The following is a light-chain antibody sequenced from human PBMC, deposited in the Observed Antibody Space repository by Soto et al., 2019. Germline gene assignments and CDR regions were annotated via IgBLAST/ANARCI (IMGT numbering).Light chain of an antibody. V-gene: IGKV3-20*01. Sequence: EFVLTQSPGTLSLSPGERATLSCRASQTVRNNYLAWYQQKPGQAPRLLIYDASSRATGIPDRFSGGGSGPDVTLTISRLEPEDFAVYYCQQFSSYPLTFGGGTKVEIK. J-gene: IGKJ4*01. CDR3: QQFSSYPLT. CDR2: DAS. CDR1: QTVRNNY.